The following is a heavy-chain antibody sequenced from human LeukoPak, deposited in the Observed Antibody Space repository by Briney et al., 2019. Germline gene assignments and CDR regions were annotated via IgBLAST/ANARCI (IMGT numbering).Heavy chain of an antibody. D-gene: IGHD5-12*01. J-gene: IGHJ4*02. CDR1: GFTFSSYA. CDR3: AKDRGSRRLRLSSPNYFDY. V-gene: IGHV3-23*01. Sequence: GGSLRLSCAASGFTFSSYAMSWVRQAPGKGLEWVSAISGSGGSTYYADSVKGRFTISRDNSKNTLYLQMNSLRAEDTAVYYCAKDRGSRRLRLSSPNYFDYWGQGTLVTVSS. CDR2: ISGSGGST.